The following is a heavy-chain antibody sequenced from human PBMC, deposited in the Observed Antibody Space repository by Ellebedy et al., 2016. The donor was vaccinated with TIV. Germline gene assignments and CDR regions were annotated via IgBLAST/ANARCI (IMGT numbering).Heavy chain of an antibody. CDR1: GFTFSSHW. Sequence: GESLKISCAASGFTFSSHWMHWVRQAPGKGLVWVSRTNSDGSSTSYADSVKGRFTISRDNAKNTLYLQMNSLRAEDTAVYYCARSAVVTPACMDVWGQGTTVTVSS. CDR2: TNSDGSST. CDR3: ARSAVVTPACMDV. D-gene: IGHD3-22*01. V-gene: IGHV3-74*01. J-gene: IGHJ6*02.